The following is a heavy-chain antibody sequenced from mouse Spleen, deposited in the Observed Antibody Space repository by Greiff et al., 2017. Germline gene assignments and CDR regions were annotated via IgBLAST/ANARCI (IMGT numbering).Heavy chain of an antibody. CDR3: AGGNIYYYAMDY. J-gene: IGHJ4*01. Sequence: VQLQQPGAELVKPGASVKLSCKASGYTFTSYWMHWVKQRPGQGLEWIGEINPSNGRTNYNEKFKSKATLTVDKSSSTAYMQLSSLTSEDSAVYYCAGGNIYYYAMDYWGQGTSVTVSS. V-gene: IGHV1S81*02. CDR1: GYTFTSYW. CDR2: INPSNGRT. D-gene: IGHD2-1*01.